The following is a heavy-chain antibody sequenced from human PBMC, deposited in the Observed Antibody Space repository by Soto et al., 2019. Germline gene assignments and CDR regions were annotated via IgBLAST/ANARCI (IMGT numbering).Heavy chain of an antibody. CDR1: GGSFSGYY. J-gene: IGHJ4*02. CDR2: INHSGST. Sequence: SETLSLTCAVYGGSFSGYYWSWIRQPPGKGLEWIGEINHSGSTNYNPSLKSRVTISVDTSKNQFSLKLSSVTAADTAVYYCARAGKAYCSGGSCYGVSYFDYWGQGTLVTVSS. D-gene: IGHD2-15*01. V-gene: IGHV4-34*01. CDR3: ARAGKAYCSGGSCYGVSYFDY.